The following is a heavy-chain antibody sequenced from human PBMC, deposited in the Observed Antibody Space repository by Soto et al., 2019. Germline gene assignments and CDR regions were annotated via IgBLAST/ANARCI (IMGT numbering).Heavy chain of an antibody. CDR2: VRSKANIYAT. Sequence: GGSLRLSXAASGFTFSVSDMHWVRQASGKGLGWVGRVRSKANIYATAYAASVKGRFTISRDDSKSTVYLQMSSLRTEDTAVYYCTRQGPRDGYNWGFDFWGQGALVTVSS. J-gene: IGHJ4*02. CDR1: GFTFSVSD. CDR3: TRQGPRDGYNWGFDF. D-gene: IGHD5-12*01. V-gene: IGHV3-73*01.